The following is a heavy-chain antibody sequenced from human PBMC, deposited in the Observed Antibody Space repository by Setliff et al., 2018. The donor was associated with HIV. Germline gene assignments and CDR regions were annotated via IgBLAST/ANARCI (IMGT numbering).Heavy chain of an antibody. V-gene: IGHV3-15*01. Sequence: PGGSLRLSCAGSGFAFSPAWMTGVRQAPGKGLEWIGRIRSMREGGPTDYAAPVNGRFTISRDDSKNMVYLQMNSLTTEDTGIYYCVMFSASSGWGQGTQVTVSS. CDR1: GFAFSPAW. J-gene: IGHJ4*02. D-gene: IGHD6-6*01. CDR2: IRSMREGGPT. CDR3: VMFSASSG.